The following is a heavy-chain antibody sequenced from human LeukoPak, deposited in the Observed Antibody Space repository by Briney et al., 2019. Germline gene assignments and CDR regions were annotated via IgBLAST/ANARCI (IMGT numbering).Heavy chain of an antibody. CDR1: GGSISSYY. CDR2: IYYSGST. D-gene: IGHD5-24*01. Sequence: NPSETLSLTCTVSGGSISSYYWSWIRQPPGKGLEWIGYIYYSGSTNYNPSLKSRVTISVDTSKNQFSLKLSSVTAADTAVYYCARVLRDGYNFGAFDIWGQGTMVTVSS. J-gene: IGHJ3*02. CDR3: ARVLRDGYNFGAFDI. V-gene: IGHV4-59*01.